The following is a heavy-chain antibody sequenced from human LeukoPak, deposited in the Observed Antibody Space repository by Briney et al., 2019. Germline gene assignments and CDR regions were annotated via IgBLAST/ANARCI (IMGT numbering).Heavy chain of an antibody. CDR2: INNDGSST. CDR3: ARFSWIDY. V-gene: IGHV3-74*01. Sequence: GGSLRLSCAASGFTFSNHWMHWVRQAPGKGLVWVSRINNDGSSTVYVDSVKGRFTISRDNAKNTLDLQMNSLRAEDTAVYYCARFSWIDYWGQGTLVTVSS. D-gene: IGHD5-12*01. CDR1: GFTFSNHW. J-gene: IGHJ4*02.